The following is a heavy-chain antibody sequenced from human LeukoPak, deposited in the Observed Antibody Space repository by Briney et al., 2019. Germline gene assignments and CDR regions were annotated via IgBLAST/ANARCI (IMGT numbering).Heavy chain of an antibody. Sequence: AGGSLRLSCAASGFTFSSYSMNWVRQAPGKGLEWVSSISSSSSYIYYADSVKGRFTISRDNAKNSLYLQMNSLRAEDTAVYYCASGGFYCSSATCPPDWGQGTLVTVSS. CDR3: ASGGFYCSSATCPPD. D-gene: IGHD2-2*01. J-gene: IGHJ4*02. CDR2: ISSSSSYI. CDR1: GFTFSSYS. V-gene: IGHV3-21*01.